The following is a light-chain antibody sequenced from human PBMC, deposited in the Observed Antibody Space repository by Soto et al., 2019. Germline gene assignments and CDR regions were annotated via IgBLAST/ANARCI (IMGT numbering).Light chain of an antibody. Sequence: DIQMTQSPSTLSASVGDRVIITCRASQSVSSWLAWYQQKPGKAPNLLIYDASSLESGVPSRFSGSGSGTKFPPTLRSRQPDYFATFSCQKYKSFWTFGQGTKGKIK. CDR1: QSVSSW. CDR3: QKYKSFWT. CDR2: DAS. J-gene: IGKJ1*01. V-gene: IGKV1-5*01.